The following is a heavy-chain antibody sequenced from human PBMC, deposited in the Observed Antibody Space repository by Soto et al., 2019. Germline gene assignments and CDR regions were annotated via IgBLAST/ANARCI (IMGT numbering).Heavy chain of an antibody. D-gene: IGHD2-2*01. V-gene: IGHV5-51*01. CDR3: ARQRRDCSSTSCHYYYYYYYMDV. CDR2: IYPGDSDT. Sequence: PGESLKISCQGSGYSFTSYWIGWVRQMPGKGLEWMGIIYPGDSDTRYSPSFQGQVTISADKPISTAYLQWSSLKASDTTKYYCARQRRDCSSTSCHYYYYYYYMDVWGKGTTVTVSS. CDR1: GYSFTSYW. J-gene: IGHJ6*03.